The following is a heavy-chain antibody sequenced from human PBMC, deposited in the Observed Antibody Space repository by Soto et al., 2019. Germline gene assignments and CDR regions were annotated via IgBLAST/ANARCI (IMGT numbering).Heavy chain of an antibody. CDR1: GDSVSSNSAA. D-gene: IGHD4-17*01. CDR2: TYYRSKWYN. J-gene: IGHJ6*02. CDR3: ARDYGGNFYGMDV. Sequence: XQTRSLTCAISGDSVSSNSAAWNLIRQSPSRGLEWLGRTYYRSKWYNDYAVSVKSRITINPDTSKNQFSLQLNTVTPEDTAVYYCARDYGGNFYGMDVWGQGTTVTVSS. V-gene: IGHV6-1*01.